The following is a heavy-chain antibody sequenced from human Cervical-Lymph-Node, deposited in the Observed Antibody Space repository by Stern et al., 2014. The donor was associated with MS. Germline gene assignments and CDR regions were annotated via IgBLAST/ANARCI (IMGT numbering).Heavy chain of an antibody. CDR3: ARGGSAYYYGMDV. V-gene: IGHV3-11*01. CDR2: SSRSGDTI. J-gene: IGHJ6*02. Sequence: QVQLVQSGAGLVKPGESLRLSCAASGFTFTVHYMRWVRQAPGQGLEWVSYSSRSGDTIYYAGSVKGRCTISRDIVKNSLYLQMNSLRAEDAALYYCARGGSAYYYGMDVWGQGTAVTVSS. CDR1: GFTFTVHY.